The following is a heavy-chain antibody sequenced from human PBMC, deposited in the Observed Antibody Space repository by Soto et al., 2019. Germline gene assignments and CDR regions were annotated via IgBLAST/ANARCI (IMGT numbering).Heavy chain of an antibody. Sequence: GASVKVSCKASGYTFTSYGITWVRQAPGQGLEWMGRIIPILGIANYAQKFQGRVTITADKSTSTAYMELSSLRSEDTAVYYCAINSGLLDLGLDYWGQGTLVTVSS. J-gene: IGHJ4*02. CDR1: GYTFTSYG. D-gene: IGHD3-3*01. CDR3: AINSGLLDLGLDY. V-gene: IGHV1-69*04. CDR2: IIPILGIA.